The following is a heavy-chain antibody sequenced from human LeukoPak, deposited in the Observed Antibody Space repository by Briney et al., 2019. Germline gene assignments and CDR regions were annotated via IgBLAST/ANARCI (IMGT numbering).Heavy chain of an antibody. V-gene: IGHV4-59*01. D-gene: IGHD4-17*01. J-gene: IGHJ4*02. CDR2: IYYSGST. Sequence: PSETLSLTCTVSGGSISSYYWSWIRQPPGKGLEWIGYIYYSGSTNYNPSLKSRVTISVDTSKNQFSLMLSSVTAADTAVYYCAREGYGDYLDYWGQGTLVTVSS. CDR3: AREGYGDYLDY. CDR1: GGSISSYY.